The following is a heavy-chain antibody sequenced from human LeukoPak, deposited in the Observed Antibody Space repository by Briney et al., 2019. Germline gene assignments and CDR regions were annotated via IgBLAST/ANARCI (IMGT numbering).Heavy chain of an antibody. J-gene: IGHJ4*02. Sequence: GRSLRLSCAASGFTFSSYAMSWVRQAPGKGLEWVSAISGSGGSTYYADSVKGRFTISRDNSKNTLYLQMNSLRAEDTAVYYCAKIYSSSWYGLIDYWGQGTLVTVSS. V-gene: IGHV3-23*01. D-gene: IGHD6-13*01. CDR1: GFTFSSYA. CDR2: ISGSGGST. CDR3: AKIYSSSWYGLIDY.